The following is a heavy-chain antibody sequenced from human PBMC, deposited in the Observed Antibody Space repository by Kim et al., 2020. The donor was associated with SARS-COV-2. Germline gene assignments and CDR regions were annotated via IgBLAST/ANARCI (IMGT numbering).Heavy chain of an antibody. CDR1: RFTFSTYW. CDR3: ARNMLMLIGFDY. D-gene: IGHD3-16*01. V-gene: IGHV3-7*01. CDR2: IKEDGSDS. J-gene: IGHJ4*02. Sequence: GGSLRLSCAASRFTFSTYWMSWVRQAPGKGLEWVANIKEDGSDSNYVDSLRGRFTISRDNAKNSLYLQMNSLRAEDTAVYYCARNMLMLIGFDYWGQGTLVTVSS.